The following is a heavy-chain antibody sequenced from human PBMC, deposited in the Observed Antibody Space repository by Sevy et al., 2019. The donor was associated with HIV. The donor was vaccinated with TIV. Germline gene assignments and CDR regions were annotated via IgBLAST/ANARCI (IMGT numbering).Heavy chain of an antibody. CDR3: ARGLGDCGSIDCPFGF. V-gene: IGHV1-2*05. CDR2: FNPKSGGT. CDR1: GYTFSGYY. J-gene: IGHJ4*02. D-gene: IGHD2-2*01. Sequence: ASVKVSCKASGYTFSGYYIHWVRQAPGQGLEWMGRFNPKSGGTNYAQRFQGRVTMTRDTSISTPYMGLIRLRSDDTGVYYCARGLGDCGSIDCPFGFWGQGTLVTVSS.